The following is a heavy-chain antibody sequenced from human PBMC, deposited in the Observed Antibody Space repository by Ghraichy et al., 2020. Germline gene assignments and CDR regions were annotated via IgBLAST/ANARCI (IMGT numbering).Heavy chain of an antibody. CDR3: ARANYGDYFRPSFDY. CDR2: IYYSGST. D-gene: IGHD4-17*01. Sequence: SETLSLTCTVSGGSIRSGDYYWTWIRQPPGKGLEWIGYIYYSGSTYYNPSLKSLVTISKHTSKNQFSLNLSSVTAADTAVYYCARANYGDYFRPSFDYWCQGTLVTVSS. V-gene: IGHV4-30-4*01. J-gene: IGHJ4*02. CDR1: GGSIRSGDYY.